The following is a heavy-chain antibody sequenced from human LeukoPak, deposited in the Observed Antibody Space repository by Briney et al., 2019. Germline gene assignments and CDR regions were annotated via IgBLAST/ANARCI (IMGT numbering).Heavy chain of an antibody. V-gene: IGHV4-39*01. D-gene: IGHD4-17*01. CDR1: GGSISSSSYY. Sequence: SETLSLTCTVSGGSISSSSYYWGWIRQPPGKGLEWIGSIYYSGSTYYNPSLKSRVTISVDTSKNQFSLKLSSVTATDTAVYYCARHYGDHEVYYYYYYMDVWGKGTTVAASS. CDR2: IYYSGST. CDR3: ARHYGDHEVYYYYYYMDV. J-gene: IGHJ6*03.